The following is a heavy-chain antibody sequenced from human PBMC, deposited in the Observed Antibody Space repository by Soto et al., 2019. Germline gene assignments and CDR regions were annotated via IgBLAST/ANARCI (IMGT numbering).Heavy chain of an antibody. J-gene: IGHJ6*02. CDR3: ASDFVVVVAATPKVTSYGMDV. CDR1: GFTFSSYA. CDR2: ISYDGSNK. Sequence: GGSLRLSYAASGFTFSSYAMHWVRQAPGKGLEWVAVISYDGSNKYYADSVKGRLTNSSDNSKNTMYRQMNSLRAEDTAVYYCASDFVVVVAATPKVTSYGMDVWGQGTTVTVSS. D-gene: IGHD2-15*01. V-gene: IGHV3-30-3*01.